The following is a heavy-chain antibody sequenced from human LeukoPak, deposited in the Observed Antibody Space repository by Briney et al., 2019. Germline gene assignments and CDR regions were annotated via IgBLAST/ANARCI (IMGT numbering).Heavy chain of an antibody. J-gene: IGHJ3*02. CDR2: IYYNGNT. V-gene: IGHV4-39*01. Sequence: SETLSLTCNVSGGSIGGHTFYWDWIRQPPGKGLEWIATIYYNGNTFYNPSLKSRVAISIDMSKSQFSLHLSSVTAADTAIYYCARLTALAGHRGSFDIWGPGTMVTVSS. D-gene: IGHD6-19*01. CDR1: GGSIGGHTFY. CDR3: ARLTALAGHRGSFDI.